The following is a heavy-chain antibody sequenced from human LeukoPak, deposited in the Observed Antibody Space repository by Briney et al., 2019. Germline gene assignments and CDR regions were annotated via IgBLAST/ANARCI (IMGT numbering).Heavy chain of an antibody. Sequence: SETLSLTCAVYGGSFTGYYWSWIRQAPGKGLEWIGEINYSGSTNYNPALESRVTISVDTSKNQFSLELGSVTAADTGVYYCAREACSGGDCTNFDHWGRGTLVTVSS. D-gene: IGHD2-21*02. J-gene: IGHJ4*02. CDR2: INYSGST. CDR3: AREACSGGDCTNFDH. V-gene: IGHV4-34*01. CDR1: GGSFTGYY.